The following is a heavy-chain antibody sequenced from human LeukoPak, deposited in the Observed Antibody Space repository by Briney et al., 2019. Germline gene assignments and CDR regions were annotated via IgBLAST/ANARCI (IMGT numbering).Heavy chain of an antibody. Sequence: PGGSLGLSCAASGFTFSSYGMHWVRQAPGKGLEWVAVISYDGSNKYYADSVKGRFTISRDNSKNTLYLQMNSLRAEDTAVYYCAKLMSAAAGTRDFDYWGQGTLVTVSS. CDR1: GFTFSSYG. V-gene: IGHV3-30*18. D-gene: IGHD6-13*01. J-gene: IGHJ4*02. CDR3: AKLMSAAAGTRDFDY. CDR2: ISYDGSNK.